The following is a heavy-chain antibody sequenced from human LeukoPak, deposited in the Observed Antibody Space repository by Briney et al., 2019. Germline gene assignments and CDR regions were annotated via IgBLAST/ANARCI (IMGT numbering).Heavy chain of an antibody. Sequence: SETPSLTCAVYGGSFSGYYWSWIRQPPGKGLEWIGEINHSGSTNYNPSLKSRVTISVDTSKNQFSLKLSSVTAADTAVYYCARHLRFLEWSRYYYYYMDVWGKGTTVTVSS. J-gene: IGHJ6*03. CDR3: ARHLRFLEWSRYYYYYMDV. D-gene: IGHD3-3*01. CDR2: INHSGST. CDR1: GGSFSGYY. V-gene: IGHV4-34*01.